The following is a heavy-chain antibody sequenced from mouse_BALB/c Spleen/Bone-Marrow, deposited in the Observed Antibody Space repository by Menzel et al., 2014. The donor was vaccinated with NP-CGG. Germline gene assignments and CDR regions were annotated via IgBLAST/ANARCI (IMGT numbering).Heavy chain of an antibody. D-gene: IGHD4-1*01. CDR2: IDPANGNT. V-gene: IGHV14-3*02. CDR3: SRWEYYAMDY. Sequence: EVQLQQSGAELVKPGASVKLSCTASGFNIKDTYMHWVKQRPEQGLEWIGRIDPANGNTKYDPKFQGKATVTADTSSNTAYLQLSSLTSEDTAVYYCSRWEYYAMDYWGQGTSVTVSS. CDR1: GFNIKDTY. J-gene: IGHJ4*01.